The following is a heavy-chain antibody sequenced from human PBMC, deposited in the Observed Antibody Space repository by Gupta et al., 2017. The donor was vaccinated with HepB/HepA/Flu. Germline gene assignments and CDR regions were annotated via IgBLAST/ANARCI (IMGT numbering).Heavy chain of an antibody. Sequence: EVQLVESGGGLVQPGGSLRLSCAASGFTVSSNYMSWVRQAPGKGLEWVSVIYSGGSTYYADSVKGRFTISRDNSKNTLYLQMNSLRAEDTAVYYCARVFGAARPVGGYFDYWGQGTLVTVSS. CDR2: IYSGGST. CDR3: ARVFGAARPVGGYFDY. V-gene: IGHV3-66*01. J-gene: IGHJ4*02. D-gene: IGHD6-6*01. CDR1: GFTVSSNY.